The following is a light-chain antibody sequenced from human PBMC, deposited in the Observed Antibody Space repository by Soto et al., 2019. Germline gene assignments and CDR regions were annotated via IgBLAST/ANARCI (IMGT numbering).Light chain of an antibody. V-gene: IGLV2-11*01. CDR2: DVS. CDR1: SNDVGAYNY. Sequence: QSVLTQPPSASGSPGQSVIISCTGTSNDVGAYNYVSWYQQHPGKAPKLVIYDVSKRPSGVPVRFSGSKSGNTASLTISGLQAEDEADYFCCSYAVRDTFFVFGAGTKVTVL. CDR3: CSYAVRDTFFV. J-gene: IGLJ1*01.